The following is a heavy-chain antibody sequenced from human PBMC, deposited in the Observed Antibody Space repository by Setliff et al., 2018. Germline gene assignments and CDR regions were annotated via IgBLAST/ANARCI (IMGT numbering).Heavy chain of an antibody. CDR3: AGGPRWYDSSGYYFRTDN. CDR2: IRYDGRSE. CDR1: GFTFSGSE. V-gene: IGHV3-33*08. Sequence: GESLKISCAASGFTFSGSEIHWVRPAPGKGLEWVALIRYDGRSEYADSVKGRFTISRDNSKNTLYLQMNSLRAEDTAVYYCAGGPRWYDSSGYYFRTDNWGQGTLVTVSS. D-gene: IGHD3-22*01. J-gene: IGHJ4*02.